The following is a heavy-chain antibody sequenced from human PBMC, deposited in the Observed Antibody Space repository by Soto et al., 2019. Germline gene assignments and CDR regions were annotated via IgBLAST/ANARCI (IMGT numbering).Heavy chain of an antibody. D-gene: IGHD2-21*01. CDR1: Y. J-gene: IGHJ6*02. CDR3: AREIPTNCYNFGVGGLDV. CDR2: ISNSGNT. Sequence: YWIWIRQPPGKGLEWIGFISNSGNTNYNPSLKSRVTISLDTSKNQFSLRLSSVTAADTAVYYCAREIPTNCYNFGVGGLDVRGQGTTVTVSS. V-gene: IGHV4-59*01.